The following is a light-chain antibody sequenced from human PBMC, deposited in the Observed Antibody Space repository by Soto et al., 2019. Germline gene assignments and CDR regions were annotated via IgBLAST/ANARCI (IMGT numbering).Light chain of an antibody. V-gene: IGKV3-20*01. Sequence: VLTQSPATLSFSPGERATLSCRASQSVSSSYLAWYQQKPGQAPRLLIYGASSRATGIPDRFSGSGSGTDFTLTISRLEPEDFAVYYCQHYGSSLWTFGQGTKVDI. J-gene: IGKJ1*01. CDR1: QSVSSSY. CDR2: GAS. CDR3: QHYGSSLWT.